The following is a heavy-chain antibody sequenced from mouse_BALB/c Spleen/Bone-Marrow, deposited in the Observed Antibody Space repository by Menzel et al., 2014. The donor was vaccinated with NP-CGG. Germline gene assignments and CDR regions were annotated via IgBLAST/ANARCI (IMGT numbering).Heavy chain of an antibody. Sequence: VQLQQSGAELVKPGASVKLSCTTSGFNIKDTYMHWVKQRPEQGLEWIGRIDPANGNTKYDQKFQGKATITADTSSSTAYLQLSSLTSEDTAVYYCASYYYGSYGFAYWGQGTLVTVSA. CDR2: IDPANGNT. CDR1: GFNIKDTY. D-gene: IGHD1-1*01. CDR3: ASYYYGSYGFAY. V-gene: IGHV14-3*02. J-gene: IGHJ3*01.